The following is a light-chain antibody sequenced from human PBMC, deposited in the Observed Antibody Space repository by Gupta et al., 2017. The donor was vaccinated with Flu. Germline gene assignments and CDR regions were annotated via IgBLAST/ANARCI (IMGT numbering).Light chain of an antibody. CDR2: GTS. CDR3: QQYDSSVYT. Sequence: EIVLTQSPGTLSLSPGDRATLSCRTSQSINSNYLAWYNQKPGQVPRLLIYGTSTTATGIPDRFSGSGTGTDFTLTISRLEPDDFAVYYCQQYDSSVYTFGQGTKLEIK. CDR1: QSINSNY. J-gene: IGKJ2*01. V-gene: IGKV3-20*01.